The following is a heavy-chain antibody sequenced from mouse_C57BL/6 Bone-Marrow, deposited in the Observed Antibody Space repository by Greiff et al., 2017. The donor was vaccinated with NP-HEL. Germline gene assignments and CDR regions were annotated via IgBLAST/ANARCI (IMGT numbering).Heavy chain of an antibody. D-gene: IGHD1-1*01. J-gene: IGHJ4*01. CDR1: GFNIKDDY. Sequence: EVQLQQSGAELVRPGASVKLSCTASGFNIKDDYMHWVKQRPEQGLEWIGWIDPENGDTEYASKFQGKATITAVTSSNTAYLQLSSLTSEDTAVYYCTMDYGYAMDYWGQGTSVTVSS. CDR3: TMDYGYAMDY. V-gene: IGHV14-4*01. CDR2: IDPENGDT.